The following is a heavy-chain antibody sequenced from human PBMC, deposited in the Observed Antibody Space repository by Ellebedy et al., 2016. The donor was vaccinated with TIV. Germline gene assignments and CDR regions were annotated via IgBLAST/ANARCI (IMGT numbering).Heavy chain of an antibody. Sequence: GESLKISCAVSGFTFSTYWMYWVRQAPGKGLEWVANIKQDGSEKHYVDSVKGRFTISRDNAKNSLYLQMNSLRAEDTAVYYCVRDLHWSYFDWGQGTLFTVSS. D-gene: IGHD1-26*01. J-gene: IGHJ4*02. V-gene: IGHV3-7*03. CDR2: IKQDGSEK. CDR3: VRDLHWSYFD. CDR1: GFTFSTYW.